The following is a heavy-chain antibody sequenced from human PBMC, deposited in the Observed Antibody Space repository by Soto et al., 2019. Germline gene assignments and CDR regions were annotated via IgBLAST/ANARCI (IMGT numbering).Heavy chain of an antibody. CDR1: GFTFSSYA. CDR2: ISYDGSNK. CDR3: ARGWGELPDY. D-gene: IGHD1-26*01. Sequence: QVQLVESGGGVVQPGRSLRLSCAASGFTFSSYAMHWVRQATGKGLEWVAVISYDGSNKYYADSVKGRFTISRDNSKITLYLQMNSLRAEDTAVYYCARGWGELPDYWGQGTLVTVSS. J-gene: IGHJ4*02. V-gene: IGHV3-30-3*01.